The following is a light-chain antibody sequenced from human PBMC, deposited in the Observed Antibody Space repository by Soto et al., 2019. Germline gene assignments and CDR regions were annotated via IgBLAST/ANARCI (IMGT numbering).Light chain of an antibody. Sequence: DIQMTQSPSTLSGSVGDRVTITCRASQSISSWLAWYQQKPGKAPKLLIYDASSLESGVPSRFSGSGSGTEFTLTIRSLQPDDFATYYCQQYNSYSSTFGQGTKVDIK. V-gene: IGKV1-5*01. CDR1: QSISSW. CDR3: QQYNSYSST. CDR2: DAS. J-gene: IGKJ1*01.